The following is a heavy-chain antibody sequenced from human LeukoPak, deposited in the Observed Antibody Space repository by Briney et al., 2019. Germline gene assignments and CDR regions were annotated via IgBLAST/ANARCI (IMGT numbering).Heavy chain of an antibody. CDR2: FDPEDGET. Sequence: ASVKVSCKVSGYTLTELSMHWVRQAPGKGLEWMGGFDPEDGETIYAQKFQGRVTMTEDTSTDTAYMELSSLRSEDAAVYYCATDNTLRDGYNAFDYWGQGTLVTVSS. D-gene: IGHD5-24*01. J-gene: IGHJ4*02. CDR1: GYTLTELS. V-gene: IGHV1-24*01. CDR3: ATDNTLRDGYNAFDY.